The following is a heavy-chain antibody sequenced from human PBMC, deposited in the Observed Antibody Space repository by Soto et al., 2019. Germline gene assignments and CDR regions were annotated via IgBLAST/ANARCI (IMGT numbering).Heavy chain of an antibody. D-gene: IGHD3-3*01. Sequence: QVQLVQSGAEVKKPGASVKVSCKASGYTFTSYGISWVRQAPGQGLEWMGWISAYNGNTNYAQKLQGRVTMTTDTSTSTAYMELRSLRSDDTAVYYCARDLTYDFWSGYYFGAFDYWGQGPLVTVSS. V-gene: IGHV1-18*01. CDR3: ARDLTYDFWSGYYFGAFDY. CDR1: GYTFTSYG. J-gene: IGHJ4*02. CDR2: ISAYNGNT.